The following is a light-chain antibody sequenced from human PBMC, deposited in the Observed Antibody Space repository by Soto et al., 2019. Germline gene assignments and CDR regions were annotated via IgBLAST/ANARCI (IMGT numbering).Light chain of an antibody. CDR2: GAY. J-gene: IGKJ1*01. CDR3: QQSGSLPWT. Sequence: ETVLTQSPGTLSFSTGERATLSCRASQTIRSTYLACYRQTPGQAPRLLIYGAYNRATGIADRFSGSGSGTDFTLIISRLEPEEFALSYCQQSGSLPWTFVQGTKVQIK. V-gene: IGKV3-20*01. CDR1: QTIRSTY.